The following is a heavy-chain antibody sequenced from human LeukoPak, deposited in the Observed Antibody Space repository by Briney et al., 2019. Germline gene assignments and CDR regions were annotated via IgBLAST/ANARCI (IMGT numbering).Heavy chain of an antibody. J-gene: IGHJ6*02. D-gene: IGHD6-6*01. Sequence: SETLSLTCTVSGGSISSYYWSWIRQPPGKGLEWIGYIYYSGSTIYNPSLKSRVTISLDTSKNQFSLKLSSMTDADTAVYYCARRGAARRYDGMDVWGQGTTVTVSS. CDR2: IYYSGST. CDR3: ARRGAARRYDGMDV. CDR1: GGSISSYY. V-gene: IGHV4-59*08.